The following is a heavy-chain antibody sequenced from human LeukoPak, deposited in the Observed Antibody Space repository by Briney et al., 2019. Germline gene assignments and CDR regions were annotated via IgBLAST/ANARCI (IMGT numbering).Heavy chain of an antibody. J-gene: IGHJ4*02. V-gene: IGHV3-21*01. D-gene: IGHD3-3*01. CDR2: ISSSSSYI. CDR3: ARVTRFLEWLTVDY. Sequence: GGSLRLSCAASGFTFSSYSMNWVRQAPGKGLEWVSSISSSSSYIYYADSVKGRSTNSRDNAKNSLYLQMNSLRAEDTAVYYCARVTRFLEWLTVDYWGQGTLVTVSS. CDR1: GFTFSSYS.